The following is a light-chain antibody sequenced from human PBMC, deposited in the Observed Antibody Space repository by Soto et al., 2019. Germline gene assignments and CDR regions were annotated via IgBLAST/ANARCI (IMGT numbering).Light chain of an antibody. CDR1: QGISHY. CDR2: GAS. CDR3: LQHNSYPLT. V-gene: IGKV1-17*03. Sequence: DIQMTQSPSAMSASVGDRVTITCRASQGISHYLAWIQVKPGKVPKRLIYGASSLQSGVPSRFSGSGSGAEFTLTSSSLPPEDSATYYCLQHNSYPLTFGGGTKVDIK. J-gene: IGKJ4*01.